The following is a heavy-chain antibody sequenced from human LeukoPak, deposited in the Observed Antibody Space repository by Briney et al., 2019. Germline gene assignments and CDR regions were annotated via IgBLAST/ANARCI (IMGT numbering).Heavy chain of an antibody. CDR2: ISSDGGST. D-gene: IGHD3-3*01. J-gene: IGHJ5*02. CDR1: GFTFSSYA. V-gene: IGHV3-64*01. CDR3: ARDGVRYYDFSSGSNWFDP. Sequence: GGSLRLSCAASGFTFSSYAMHWVRQAPGKGLEYVSAISSDGGSTYYANSVKGRFTISRDNSKNTLYLQMGSLRAEDMAVYYCARDGVRYYDFSSGSNWFDPWGQGTLVTVSS.